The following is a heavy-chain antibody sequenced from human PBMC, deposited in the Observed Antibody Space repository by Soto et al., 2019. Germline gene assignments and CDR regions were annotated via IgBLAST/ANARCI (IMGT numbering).Heavy chain of an antibody. CDR2: VHYYGGT. CDR3: TKNSAYALDY. J-gene: IGHJ1*01. D-gene: IGHD3-16*01. CDR1: SGSVSNDNW. Sequence: SETLSLTSGVSSGSVSNDNWWSWVRQSPGKGLEWIGEVHYYGGTNYNPSLESRVTISVDTSRNKFSLRLNSVTAADTAIYYCTKNSAYALDYWGQGTLVTVSS. V-gene: IGHV4-4*02.